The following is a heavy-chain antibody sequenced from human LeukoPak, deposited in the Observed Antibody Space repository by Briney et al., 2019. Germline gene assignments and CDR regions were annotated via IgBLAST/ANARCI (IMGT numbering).Heavy chain of an antibody. J-gene: IGHJ4*02. CDR3: ARGYCSSTSCYLFDY. Sequence: GGSLRLSRAASGFTFSDYYMSWIRQAPGKGLEWVSYISSSGSTIYYADSVKGRFTISRDNAKNSLYLQMNSLRAEDTAVYYCARGYCSSTSCYLFDYWGQGTLVTVSS. V-gene: IGHV3-11*01. D-gene: IGHD2-2*01. CDR1: GFTFSDYY. CDR2: ISSSGSTI.